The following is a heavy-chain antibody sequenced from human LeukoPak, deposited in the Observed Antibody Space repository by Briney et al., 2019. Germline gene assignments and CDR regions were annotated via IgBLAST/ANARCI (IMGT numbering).Heavy chain of an antibody. J-gene: IGHJ2*01. D-gene: IGHD3-16*01. CDR1: GFTVSSYG. CDR2: ISYDGSNK. V-gene: IGHV3-30*18. Sequence: PGGSLRLSCAASGFTVSSYGMHWVRQAPGKGLEWVAVISYDGSNKYYADSVKGRFTISRDNSKNTLYLQMNSLRAKDTAVYYCAKDRVAYVWGWSFDLWGRGTLVTVSS. CDR3: AKDRVAYVWGWSFDL.